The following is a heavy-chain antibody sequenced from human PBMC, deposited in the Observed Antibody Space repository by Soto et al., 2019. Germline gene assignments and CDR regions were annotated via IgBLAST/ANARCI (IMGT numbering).Heavy chain of an antibody. CDR2: IYYSGST. CDR3: ARDQAYYDILIGYGGMDV. D-gene: IGHD3-9*01. J-gene: IGHJ6*02. CDR1: GGSISSGGYY. Sequence: QVQLQESGPGLVKPSQTLSLTCTVSGGSISSGGYYWSWIRQHPGKGLEWIGYIYYSGSTYYNPPFNSRVTTSVDTSKNQFSLKLSSVTAADTAVYYCARDQAYYDILIGYGGMDVWGQGTTVTVSS. V-gene: IGHV4-31*03.